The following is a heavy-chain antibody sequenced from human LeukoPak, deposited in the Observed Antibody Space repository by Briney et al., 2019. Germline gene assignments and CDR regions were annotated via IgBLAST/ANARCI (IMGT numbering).Heavy chain of an antibody. CDR2: ISWNSGSI. CDR3: AKHRGYDLGLYYFDY. J-gene: IGHJ4*02. Sequence: GGSLRLSCAASGFTFDDNAMHWVRQAPGKGLEWVSGISWNSGSIGYADSVKGRFTISRDNAKNSLYLQMNSLRAEDTALYYCAKHRGYDLGLYYFDYWGQGILVTVSS. D-gene: IGHD5-12*01. CDR1: GFTFDDNA. V-gene: IGHV3-9*01.